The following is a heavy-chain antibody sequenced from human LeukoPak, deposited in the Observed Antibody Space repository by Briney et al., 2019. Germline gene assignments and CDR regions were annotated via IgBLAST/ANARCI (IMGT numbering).Heavy chain of an antibody. Sequence: GGSLRLSCAASGFTFSDYYMSWIRQAPGKGLEWVSYISSSGSTIYYADSVKGRFTISRDNAKNSLYLQMNSLRAEDTAVYYCARSRSSGYLNFDYWGQGTLATVSS. CDR2: ISSSGSTI. J-gene: IGHJ4*02. V-gene: IGHV3-11*01. CDR3: ARSRSSGYLNFDY. D-gene: IGHD3-22*01. CDR1: GFTFSDYY.